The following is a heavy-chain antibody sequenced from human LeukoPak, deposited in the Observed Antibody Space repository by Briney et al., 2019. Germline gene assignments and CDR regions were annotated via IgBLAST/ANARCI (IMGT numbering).Heavy chain of an antibody. CDR3: ARLPYCSTTSCYYWFDP. Sequence: SETLSLTCTVSGDSIRSYYWSWIRQPPGKGLELIGYIYYSGSTKYNPSLKSRVTISVDTSKNQFSLKLSSVTAADTAVYYCARLPYCSTTSCYYWFDPWGQGTLVTVSS. J-gene: IGHJ5*02. CDR2: IYYSGST. D-gene: IGHD2-2*01. V-gene: IGHV4-59*08. CDR1: GDSIRSYY.